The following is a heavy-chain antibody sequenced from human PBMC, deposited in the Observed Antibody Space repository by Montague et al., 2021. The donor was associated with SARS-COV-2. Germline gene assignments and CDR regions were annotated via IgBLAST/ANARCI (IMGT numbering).Heavy chain of an antibody. Sequence: TLSLTCTVSGGSISSGGYYWSWIRQHPGKGLEWIGYIYYSGSTYYNPSLKSRVTISVDTSKNQFSLKLSSVTAADTAVYYCARVLSHRAIFGVVIINGMDVWGKGPRSPSPQ. D-gene: IGHD3-3*01. V-gene: IGHV4-31*03. J-gene: IGHJ6*01. CDR1: GGSISSGGYY. CDR2: IYYSGST. CDR3: ARVLSHRAIFGVVIINGMDV.